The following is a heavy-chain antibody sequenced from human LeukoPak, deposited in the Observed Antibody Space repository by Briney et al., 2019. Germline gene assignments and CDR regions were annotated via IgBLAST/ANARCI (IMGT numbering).Heavy chain of an antibody. CDR1: GGTFSSYA. J-gene: IGHJ2*01. CDR3: ASENSGYDSWYFDL. D-gene: IGHD5-12*01. V-gene: IGHV1-69*13. CDR2: IIPIFGTA. Sequence: SVKASCKASGGTFSSYAISWVRQAPGQGLEWMGGIIPIFGTANYAQKFQGRVTITADESTSTAYMELSSLRSEDTAVYYCASENSGYDSWYFDLWGRGTLVTVSS.